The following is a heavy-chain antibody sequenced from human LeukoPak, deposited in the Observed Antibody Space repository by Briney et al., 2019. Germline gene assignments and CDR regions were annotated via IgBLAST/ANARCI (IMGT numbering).Heavy chain of an antibody. V-gene: IGHV4-61*02. CDR1: GGSISSGSYY. CDR3: AREHDFWSGYLDY. CDR2: IYTSGST. Sequence: PSETLSLTCTVSGGSISSGSYYWSWIRRPAGKGLEWIGRIYTSGSTNYNPSLKSRVTISVDTSKNQFSLKLSSVTAADTAVYYCAREHDFWSGYLDYWGQGTLVTVSS. D-gene: IGHD3-3*01. J-gene: IGHJ4*02.